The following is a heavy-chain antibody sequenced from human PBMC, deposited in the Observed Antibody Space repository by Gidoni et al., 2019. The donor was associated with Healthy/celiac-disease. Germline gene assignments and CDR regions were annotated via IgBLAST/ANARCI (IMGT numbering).Heavy chain of an antibody. J-gene: IGHJ6*03. CDR3: ARAGYDEYYYYYMDV. D-gene: IGHD5-12*01. V-gene: IGHV3-7*03. Sequence: EVQLVESGGGLVQPGGSLRLSCAASGFTFSSYWMSWVRQAPGKGLEWVANIKQDGSEKYYVDSVKGRFTISRDNAKNSLYLQMNSLRAEDTAVYYCARAGYDEYYYYYMDVWGKGTTVTVSS. CDR1: GFTFSSYW. CDR2: IKQDGSEK.